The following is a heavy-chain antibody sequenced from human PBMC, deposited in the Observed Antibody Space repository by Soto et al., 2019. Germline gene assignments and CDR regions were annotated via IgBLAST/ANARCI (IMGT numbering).Heavy chain of an antibody. J-gene: IGHJ4*01. CDR2: FSATSENT. D-gene: IGHD6-19*01. CDR3: AKARDQQWVRLPFDY. Sequence: EVQQLESGGGLVQPGGSLRLSCVGSGFFFSSYTMTWVRKAPGKGLEWVSSFSATSENTYYADSVRGRFTISRDTSKNTLFLQMNSLTAEDTAMYYCAKARDQQWVRLPFDYWGHGILVIVPS. V-gene: IGHV3-23*01. CDR1: GFFFSSYT.